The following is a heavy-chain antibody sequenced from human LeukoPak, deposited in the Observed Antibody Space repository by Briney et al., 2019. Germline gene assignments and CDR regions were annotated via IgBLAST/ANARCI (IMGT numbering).Heavy chain of an antibody. Sequence: GGSLRLSCAGSGFTFSTHGMNWVRQAPGKGLEWVSAISGSGGSTYYADSVKGRFTISRDNSKNTLYLQMNSLRAEDTAVYYCAKDMRYSSSPWGQGTLVTVSS. CDR2: ISGSGGST. CDR3: AKDMRYSSSP. V-gene: IGHV3-23*01. CDR1: GFTFSTHG. D-gene: IGHD5-12*01. J-gene: IGHJ5*02.